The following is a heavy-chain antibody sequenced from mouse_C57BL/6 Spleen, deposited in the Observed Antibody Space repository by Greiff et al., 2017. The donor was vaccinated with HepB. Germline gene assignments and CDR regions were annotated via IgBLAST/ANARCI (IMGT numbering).Heavy chain of an antibody. D-gene: IGHD1-1*01. CDR1: GYTFTDYN. CDR2: INPNNGGT. V-gene: IGHV1-22*01. J-gene: IGHJ1*03. Sequence: VQLQQSGPELVKPGASVKMSCKASGYTFTDYNMHWVKQSHGKSLEWIGYINPNNGGTSYNQKFKGKATLTVNKSSSTAYMELRSLTSEDSAVYYCARGIYYYGSSYSYWYFDVWGTGTTVTVSS. CDR3: ARGIYYYGSSYSYWYFDV.